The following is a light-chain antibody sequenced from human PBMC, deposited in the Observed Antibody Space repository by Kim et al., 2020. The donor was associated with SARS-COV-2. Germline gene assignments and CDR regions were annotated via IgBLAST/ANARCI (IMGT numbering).Light chain of an antibody. CDR3: CSYAGSSTSVV. CDR1: SSDVGSYNL. CDR2: EVS. Sequence: QSLTSSCTGTSSDVGSYNLVSWYQQHPGKAPEHMIYEVSKRPSGVSNRFSGSKSGNTASLTISGLQAEDGADYYCCSYAGSSTSVVFGGGTQLTVL. J-gene: IGLJ2*01. V-gene: IGLV2-23*02.